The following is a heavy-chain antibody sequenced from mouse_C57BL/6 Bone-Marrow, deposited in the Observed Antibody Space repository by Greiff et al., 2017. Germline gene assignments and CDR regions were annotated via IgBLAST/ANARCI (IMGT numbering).Heavy chain of an antibody. Sequence: EVQLVESGGGLVQPGGSLSLSCAASGFTFTDYYMSWVRQPPGKALEWLGFIRNKANGYTTEYSASVKGRFTISRDNSQSILYLQMNALRAEDSATYYCARPYYGSSGFAYWGQGTLVTVSA. J-gene: IGHJ3*01. CDR3: ARPYYGSSGFAY. D-gene: IGHD1-1*01. CDR1: GFTFTDYY. V-gene: IGHV7-3*01. CDR2: IRNKANGYTT.